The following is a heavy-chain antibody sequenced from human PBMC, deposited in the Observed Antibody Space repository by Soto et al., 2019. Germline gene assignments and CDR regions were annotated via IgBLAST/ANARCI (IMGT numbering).Heavy chain of an antibody. CDR2: IRPDNDKR. CDR1: GYTFSTSG. Sequence: GAPVKVSCKTSGYTFSTSGISWVRQAPGQGLEWVAWIRPDNDKRKSAQRLQGRVTLTRDTSASTAYMELRSLTSDDTSMYYCARDTESNRNNDWGQGTLVTVAS. CDR3: ARDTESNRNND. V-gene: IGHV1-18*01. J-gene: IGHJ1*01. D-gene: IGHD1-20*01.